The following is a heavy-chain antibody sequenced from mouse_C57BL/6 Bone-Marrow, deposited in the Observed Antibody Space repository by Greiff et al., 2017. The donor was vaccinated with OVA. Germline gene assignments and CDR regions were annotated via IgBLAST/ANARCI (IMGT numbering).Heavy chain of an antibody. D-gene: IGHD1-1*01. J-gene: IGHJ2*01. CDR1: GFNIKNTY. Sequence: VQLQQSVAELVRPGASVKLSCTASGFNIKNTYMHWVKQRPEQGLEWIGRIDPANGNTKYAPKFQGKATITADTSSNTAYLQLNSLTSEDTAIYYCARSITTVPQNFDYWGQGTTLTVSS. V-gene: IGHV14-3*01. CDR2: IDPANGNT. CDR3: ARSITTVPQNFDY.